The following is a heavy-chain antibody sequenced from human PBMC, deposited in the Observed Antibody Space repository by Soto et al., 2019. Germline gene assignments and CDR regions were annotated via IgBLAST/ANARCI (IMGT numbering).Heavy chain of an antibody. CDR3: ARGSYASQFDY. D-gene: IGHD3-16*01. Sequence: QVQLQESGPGLVKPSGTLSLTCGVSGGSISTSNWWSWVRQPPGKGLEWIAEIHHRGGTNYTPSLENRVTMSVDKSKNQFSLNLRSLTAADTAVYYCARGSYASQFDYWGQGTPVTVSS. CDR1: GGSISTSNW. CDR2: IHHRGGT. V-gene: IGHV4-4*02. J-gene: IGHJ4*02.